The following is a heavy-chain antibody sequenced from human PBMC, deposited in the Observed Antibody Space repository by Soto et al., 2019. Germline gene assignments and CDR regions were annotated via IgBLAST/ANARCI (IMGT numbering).Heavy chain of an antibody. CDR3: AAGYSYGQEDFDY. D-gene: IGHD5-18*01. CDR2: IVVGSGNT. Sequence: SVKVSCKASGFTFTSSAVQWGRQARGQRLEWIGWIVVGSGNTNYAQKFQERVTITRDMSTSTAYMELSSLRSEDTAVYYCAAGYSYGQEDFDYWGQGTLVTVSS. CDR1: GFTFTSSA. J-gene: IGHJ4*02. V-gene: IGHV1-58*01.